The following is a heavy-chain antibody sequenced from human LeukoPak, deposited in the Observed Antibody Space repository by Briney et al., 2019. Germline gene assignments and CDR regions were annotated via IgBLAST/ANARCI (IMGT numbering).Heavy chain of an antibody. CDR2: IIPIFGTA. CDR1: GGTFSSYT. CDR3: AREWYYYDSSGSENYYFDY. D-gene: IGHD3-22*01. Sequence: GASVKVSCKASGGTFSSYTISWVRQGPGQGLEWMGRIIPIFGTANYAQKFQGRVTITTGESTSTAYMELSSLRSEDTAVYYCAREWYYYDSSGSENYYFDYWGQGTLVTVSS. J-gene: IGHJ4*02. V-gene: IGHV1-69*05.